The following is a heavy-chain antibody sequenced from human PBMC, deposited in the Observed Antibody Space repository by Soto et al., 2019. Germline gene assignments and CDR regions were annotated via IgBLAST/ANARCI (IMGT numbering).Heavy chain of an antibody. V-gene: IGHV1-18*01. Sequence: ASVKVSCKASGYTFTSYGISWVRQAPGQGLEWMGWISAYNGNTNYAQKLQGRVTMTTDTSTSTAYMELRSLRSDDTAVYYCARDPTDDYYDSSGYYLVYYYGMDVWGQ. J-gene: IGHJ6*02. CDR3: ARDPTDDYYDSSGYYLVYYYGMDV. D-gene: IGHD3-22*01. CDR1: GYTFTSYG. CDR2: ISAYNGNT.